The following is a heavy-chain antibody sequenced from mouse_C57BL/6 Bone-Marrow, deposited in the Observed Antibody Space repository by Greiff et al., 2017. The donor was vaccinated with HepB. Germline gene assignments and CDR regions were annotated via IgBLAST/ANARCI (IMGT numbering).Heavy chain of an antibody. V-gene: IGHV1-4*01. J-gene: IGHJ1*03. CDR1: GYTFTSYT. CDR3: ARSHYDYDVYWYFDV. Sequence: VQLQQSGAELARPGASVKMSCKASGYTFTSYTMHWVKQRPGQGLEWIGYINPSSGYTKYNQKFKDKATLTADKSSSTAYMQLSSLTSEDSAVYYCARSHYDYDVYWYFDVWGTGTTVTVSS. D-gene: IGHD2-4*01. CDR2: INPSSGYT.